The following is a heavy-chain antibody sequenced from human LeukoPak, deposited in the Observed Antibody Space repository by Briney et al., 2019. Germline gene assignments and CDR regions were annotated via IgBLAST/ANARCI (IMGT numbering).Heavy chain of an antibody. D-gene: IGHD5-18*01. CDR3: ARLPQGYSYGYGYFDY. CDR1: GESFSGYY. CDR2: INHSGST. J-gene: IGHJ4*02. V-gene: IGHV4-34*01. Sequence: PSDTLSLTCAVYGESFSGYYWSWIRQPPGQGLEWIGEINHSGSTNYNPSLKSRDTISVDTSKDQFSLKLSSVTAADTAVYYCARLPQGYSYGYGYFDYWGQGTLVTVSS.